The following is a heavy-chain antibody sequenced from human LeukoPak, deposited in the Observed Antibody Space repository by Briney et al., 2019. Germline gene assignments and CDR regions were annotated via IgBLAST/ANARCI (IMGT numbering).Heavy chain of an antibody. Sequence: PGGSLRLSCAASGFTFSSYWMSWVRQAPGKGLEWVSVIYSGGSTYYADSVKGRFTISRDNSKNTLYLQMNSLRAEDTAVYYCARIYYYDSSGYYPPEYYFDYWGQGTLVTVPS. CDR2: IYSGGST. J-gene: IGHJ4*02. V-gene: IGHV3-66*01. CDR3: ARIYYYDSSGYYPPEYYFDY. CDR1: GFTFSSYW. D-gene: IGHD3-22*01.